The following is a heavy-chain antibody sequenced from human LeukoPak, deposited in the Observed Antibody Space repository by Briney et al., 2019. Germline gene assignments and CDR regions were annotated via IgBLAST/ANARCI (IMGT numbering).Heavy chain of an antibody. J-gene: IGHJ4*02. CDR2: IKQDGSEK. CDR1: GFTFSSYW. D-gene: IGHD3-10*01. CDR3: ARLLLWFGELFVDY. Sequence: GGSLRLSCEASGFTFSSYWMSWVRQAPGKGLEWVANIKQDGSEKYHVDSVKGRFTISRDNAKNSLYLQMNSLRAEDTAVYYCARLLLWFGELFVDYWGQGTLVTVSS. V-gene: IGHV3-7*01.